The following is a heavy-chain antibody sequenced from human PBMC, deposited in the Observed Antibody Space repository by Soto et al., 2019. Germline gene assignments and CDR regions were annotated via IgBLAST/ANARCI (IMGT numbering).Heavy chain of an antibody. CDR2: INPNSGGT. V-gene: IGHV1-2*04. CDR3: AIGSVPIYVGYYYYGMDD. J-gene: IGHJ6*02. Sequence: QVQLVQSGAEVKKPGASVKVSCKASGYTFTGYYMPWVRQAPGQGLEWMGWINPNSGGTNYAQKFQGWVTMTRDTTISTAYVELSRLRSDDTAVDYCAIGSVPIYVGYYYYGMDDWGQGTTVTVSS. D-gene: IGHD3-3*01. CDR1: GYTFTGYY.